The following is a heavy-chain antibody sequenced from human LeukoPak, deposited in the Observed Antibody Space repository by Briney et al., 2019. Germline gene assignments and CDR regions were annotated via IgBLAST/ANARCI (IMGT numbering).Heavy chain of an antibody. J-gene: IGHJ5*02. D-gene: IGHD4-17*01. CDR2: ISGSGGST. CDR3: AKTYGDYEYNWFDP. CDR1: RFTFSSYA. V-gene: IGHV3-23*01. Sequence: PGGSLRLSCAASRFTFSSYAMSWVRQAPGKGLEWVSAISGSGGSTYYADSVKGRFTISRDNSKNTLYLQMNSLRAEDTAVYYCAKTYGDYEYNWFDPWGQGTLVTVSS.